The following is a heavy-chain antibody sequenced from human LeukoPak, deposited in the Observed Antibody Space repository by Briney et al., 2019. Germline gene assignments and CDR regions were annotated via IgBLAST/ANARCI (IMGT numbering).Heavy chain of an antibody. CDR2: ISSSSNII. Sequence: GGSLRLSCAASGFTFSIYSMNWVRQAPGKGLEWVSYISSSSNIIYYADSVKGRFTISRDNAKNSLYLQMNSLRAEDTAVYYCAKDDYYDSSGYWAPVYWGQGTLVTVSS. D-gene: IGHD3-22*01. J-gene: IGHJ4*02. V-gene: IGHV3-48*04. CDR3: AKDDYYDSSGYWAPVY. CDR1: GFTFSIYS.